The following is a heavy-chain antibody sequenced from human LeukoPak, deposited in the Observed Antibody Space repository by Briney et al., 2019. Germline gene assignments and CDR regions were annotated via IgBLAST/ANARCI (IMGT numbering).Heavy chain of an antibody. CDR1: GFTFSSYA. CDR3: AKLGRGWFDP. V-gene: IGHV3-30*02. D-gene: IGHD3-10*01. J-gene: IGHJ5*02. CDR2: IRYDGSNK. Sequence: GGSLRLSCAASGFTFSSYAMTWVRQAPGKGLEWVAFIRYDGSNKYYADSVKGRFTISRDNSKNTLYLQMNSLRAEDTAVYYCAKLGRGWFDPWGQGTLVTVSS.